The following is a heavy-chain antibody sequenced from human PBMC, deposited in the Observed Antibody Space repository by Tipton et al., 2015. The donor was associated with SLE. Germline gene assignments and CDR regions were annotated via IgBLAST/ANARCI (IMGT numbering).Heavy chain of an antibody. Sequence: TLSFTCSVSGGSISSGGYYWSWIRQYPGKGLEWIGYIYYRGTTHYNPSLESRASISVDTSRNQFSLNLTSVTAADTAVFYCARGEGYKGFYFIDVWGRGTKVTVPS. CDR1: GGSISSGGYY. D-gene: IGHD5-24*01. CDR3: ARGEGYKGFYFIDV. V-gene: IGHV4-31*03. CDR2: IYYRGTT. J-gene: IGHJ6*04.